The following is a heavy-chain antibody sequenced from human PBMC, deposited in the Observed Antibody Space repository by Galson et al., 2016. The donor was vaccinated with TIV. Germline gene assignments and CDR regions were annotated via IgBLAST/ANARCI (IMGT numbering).Heavy chain of an antibody. D-gene: IGHD2-2*01. CDR2: FIPMLRLT. CDR3: ARPRVPVAMLHTFHI. Sequence: SVKVSCKASGGSFSSYSFNWVRQAPGQGLEWMGRFIPMLRLTNYAERFQGRVTITADKSTNTVYMELSSLRSEDTAVYYCARPRVPVAMLHTFHIWGQGTMVTFAS. CDR1: GGSFSSYS. V-gene: IGHV1-69*02. J-gene: IGHJ3*02.